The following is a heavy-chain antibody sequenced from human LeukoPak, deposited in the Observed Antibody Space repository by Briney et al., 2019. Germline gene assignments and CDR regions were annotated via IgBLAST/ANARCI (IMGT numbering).Heavy chain of an antibody. CDR1: GGSISSGGYS. V-gene: IGHV4-30-2*01. Sequence: SQTLSLTCAVSGGSISSGGYSWSWIRQPPGKGLEWIGYIYHSGSTYYNPSLKSRVTISVDRSKNQFSLKLSSVTAADTAVYYCARGGILTGYHFDYWGQGTLVTVSS. CDR2: IYHSGST. CDR3: ARGGILTGYHFDY. J-gene: IGHJ4*02. D-gene: IGHD3-9*01.